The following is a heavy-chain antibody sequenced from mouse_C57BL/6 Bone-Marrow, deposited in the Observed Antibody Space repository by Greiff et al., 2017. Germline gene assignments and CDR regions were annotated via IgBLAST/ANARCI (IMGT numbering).Heavy chain of an antibody. Sequence: QVQLQQPEAELVMPGASVKLSCKASGYTFTSYWMNWVKQRPGQGLEWIGEIVPSDSYTNYNQKFKGKSTLTVDKSSSPAYLQLSSLTSEGSAVYYCATNYYGSSYWYFDVWGTGTTVTVSS. CDR1: GYTFTSYW. CDR2: IVPSDSYT. D-gene: IGHD1-1*01. J-gene: IGHJ1*03. CDR3: ATNYYGSSYWYFDV. V-gene: IGHV1-69*01.